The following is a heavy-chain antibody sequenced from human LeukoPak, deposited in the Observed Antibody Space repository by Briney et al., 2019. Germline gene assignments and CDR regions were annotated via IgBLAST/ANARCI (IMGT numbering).Heavy chain of an antibody. Sequence: GGSLRLSCAASGFTFNNYAMSWVRQAPGKGLEWVSVISGSDTSTYYADSVKGRFTISRDDSKNTLYLQMNSLRAEDTAVYYCATRYDFWSGYEDYWGQGTLVTVSS. CDR1: GFTFNNYA. D-gene: IGHD3-3*01. J-gene: IGHJ4*02. V-gene: IGHV3-23*01. CDR3: ATRYDFWSGYEDY. CDR2: ISGSDTST.